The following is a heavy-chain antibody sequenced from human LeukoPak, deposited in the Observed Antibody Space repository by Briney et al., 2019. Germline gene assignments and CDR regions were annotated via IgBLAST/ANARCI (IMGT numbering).Heavy chain of an antibody. Sequence: PGGSLRLSCAASGFTFSSYEMNWVRQAPGKGLEWVSSISGSGGSTYYADSVKGRFTISRDNSKNTLYLQMNSLRAEDTAVYYCAKIPGDIRDYYYGMDVWGQGTTVTVSS. V-gene: IGHV3-23*01. J-gene: IGHJ6*02. D-gene: IGHD3-10*01. CDR3: AKIPGDIRDYYYGMDV. CDR1: GFTFSSYE. CDR2: ISGSGGST.